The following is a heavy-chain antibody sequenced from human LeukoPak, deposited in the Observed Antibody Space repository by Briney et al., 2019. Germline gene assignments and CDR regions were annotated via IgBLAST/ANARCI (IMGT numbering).Heavy chain of an antibody. CDR2: IYYSGST. CDR3: ARGPLPQNYYGSSGSDPPGFDY. V-gene: IGHV4-59*01. CDR1: GGSIRSYY. J-gene: IGHJ4*02. Sequence: SETLSLTCTVSGGSIRSYYWSWIRQPPGKGLEWIGYIYYSGSTNYSPSLKSRVTISVDMSKNQFSLKLSSVTAADTAVYYCARGPLPQNYYGSSGSDPPGFDYWGQGTLVTVSS. D-gene: IGHD3-22*01.